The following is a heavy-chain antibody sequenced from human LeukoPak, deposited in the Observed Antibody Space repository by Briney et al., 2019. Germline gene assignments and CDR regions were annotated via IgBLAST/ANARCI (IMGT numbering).Heavy chain of an antibody. D-gene: IGHD2/OR15-2a*01. J-gene: IGHJ3*02. CDR3: ARVASTSGLTLYDAFDI. CDR1: GGSISSSSYY. Sequence: SETLSLTCTVSGGSISSSSYYWGWIRQPPGKGLEWIGSIYYSGSTYYNPSLKSRVTISVDTSKNQFSLKLNSVTAADTAVYYCARVASTSGLTLYDAFDIWGQGTMVTVSS. CDR2: IYYSGST. V-gene: IGHV4-39*07.